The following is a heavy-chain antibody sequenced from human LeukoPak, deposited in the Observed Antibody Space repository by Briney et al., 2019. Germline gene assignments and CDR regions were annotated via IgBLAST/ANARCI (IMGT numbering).Heavy chain of an antibody. J-gene: IGHJ4*02. Sequence: PSQTLSLTCTVSGDSISSSSSYYWSWIRQPAGKGLEWIGRTHTSGSTNYNPSLKSRVTISVDTSKNQFSLKLSSVTAADTAVYYCARGSYGSGSYPFDYWGQGTLVTVSS. CDR3: ARGSYGSGSYPFDY. CDR2: THTSGST. D-gene: IGHD3-10*01. V-gene: IGHV4-61*02. CDR1: GDSISSSSSYY.